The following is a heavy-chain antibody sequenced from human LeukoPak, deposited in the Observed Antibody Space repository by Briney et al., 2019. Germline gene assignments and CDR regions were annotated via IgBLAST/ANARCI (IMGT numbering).Heavy chain of an antibody. Sequence: GGSLRLSCAASGFTFSSYWMHWVRQAPGKGLVWVSRINSDGSSTSYADSVKGRFTISRDNAKNTLYLQVNSLRAEDTAVYYCARDRGAALFDPWGQGTLVTVSS. CDR2: INSDGSST. CDR3: ARDRGAALFDP. V-gene: IGHV3-74*01. J-gene: IGHJ5*02. D-gene: IGHD3-10*01. CDR1: GFTFSSYW.